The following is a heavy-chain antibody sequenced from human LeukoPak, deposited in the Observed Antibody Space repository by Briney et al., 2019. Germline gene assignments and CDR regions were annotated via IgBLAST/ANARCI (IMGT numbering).Heavy chain of an antibody. CDR3: ARDILYDSSGYYLDY. J-gene: IGHJ4*02. V-gene: IGHV3-20*04. CDR2: INWNGVST. CDR1: GFTLDDYG. Sequence: GSLRLSCAASGFTLDDYGMSWVRQAPGKGLEWVSGINWNGVSTGYVDSVKGRFTISRDNAKNSLYLQMNSLRAEDTALYYCARDILYDSSGYYLDYWGQGTLVTVSS. D-gene: IGHD3-22*01.